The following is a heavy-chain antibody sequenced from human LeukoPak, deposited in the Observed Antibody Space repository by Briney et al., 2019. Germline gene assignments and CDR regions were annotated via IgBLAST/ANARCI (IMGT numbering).Heavy chain of an antibody. CDR2: IQQDGSEK. CDR3: VRLRYTYGKNFDC. J-gene: IGHJ4*02. V-gene: IGHV3-7*01. CDR1: GFTFKGYW. Sequence: GGSLRLSCAASGFTFKGYWMSWVRPAPGKGLEWVANIQQDGSEKKYVDSVKGRFTISRDNAKNSLYLQMDSLRAEDTAVYYCVRLRYTYGKNFDCWGQGTLVTVSS. D-gene: IGHD5-18*01.